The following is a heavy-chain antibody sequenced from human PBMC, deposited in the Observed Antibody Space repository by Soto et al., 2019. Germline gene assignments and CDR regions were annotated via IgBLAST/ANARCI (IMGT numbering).Heavy chain of an antibody. CDR1: GGSISSYY. D-gene: IGHD2-21*02. CDR3: ARDVVVTANANWFDP. V-gene: IGHV4-4*07. J-gene: IGHJ5*02. CDR2: IYTSGST. Sequence: PSETLSLTCTVSGGSISSYYWSWIRQPAGKGLEWIGRIYTSGSTNYNPSLKSRVTMSVDTSKNQFSLKLSSVTAADTAVYYCARDVVVTANANWFDPWGQGTLVTVSS.